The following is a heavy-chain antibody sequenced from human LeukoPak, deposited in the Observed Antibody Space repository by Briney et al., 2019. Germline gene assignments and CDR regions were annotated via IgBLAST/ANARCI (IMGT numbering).Heavy chain of an antibody. V-gene: IGHV4-4*07. J-gene: IGHJ5*02. D-gene: IGHD3-10*01. Sequence: ETLSLTCTVSGDSINNFYLSWIRQPAGQGLQWIGRIYTTGSITYNPSLKSRVTMSVDRSKKNFSLRLSSVTAANTAVYYRARDSGTTGEVKFDPWGPGSLVTVSS. CDR3: ARDSGTTGEVKFDP. CDR1: GDSINNFY. CDR2: IYTTGSI.